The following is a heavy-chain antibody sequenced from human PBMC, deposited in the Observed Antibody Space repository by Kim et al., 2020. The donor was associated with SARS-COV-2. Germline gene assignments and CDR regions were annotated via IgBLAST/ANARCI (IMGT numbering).Heavy chain of an antibody. CDR2: ISYDGSNK. Sequence: GGSLRLSCAASGFTFSSYGMHWVRQAPGKGLEWVAVISYDGSNKYYADSVKGRFTISRDNSKNTLYLQMNSLRAEDTAVYYCARDRVAVAGTDHYYYGMDVWGQGTTVTVSS. J-gene: IGHJ6*02. D-gene: IGHD6-19*01. CDR1: GFTFSSYG. CDR3: ARDRVAVAGTDHYYYGMDV. V-gene: IGHV3-33*05.